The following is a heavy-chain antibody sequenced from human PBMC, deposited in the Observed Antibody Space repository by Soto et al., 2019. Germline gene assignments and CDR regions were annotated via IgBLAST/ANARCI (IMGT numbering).Heavy chain of an antibody. CDR1: GYTFTNYW. CDR2: IYPGDSDT. Sequence: GESLKISCKGSGYTFTNYWIGWVRQMPGKGPEWMGIIYPGDSDTKYNPSFQGQVTISAGKSITTTYLQWSSLKASDTAIYYCAASIFYYGMDVWGQGTTVTVSS. V-gene: IGHV5-51*01. CDR3: AASIFYYGMDV. J-gene: IGHJ6*02.